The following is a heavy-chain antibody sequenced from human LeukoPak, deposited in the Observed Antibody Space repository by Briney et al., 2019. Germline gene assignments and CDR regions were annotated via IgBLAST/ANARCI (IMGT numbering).Heavy chain of an antibody. CDR2: IYSSGKT. V-gene: IGHV4-59*13. D-gene: IGHD4-23*01. J-gene: IGHJ4*02. CDR1: GGSISSYY. CDR3: ARDYGGKFDY. Sequence: SDTLSLTCTVSGGSISSYYWSWIRQPPRTALEWIGYIYSSGKTNYNPSLKSRLTLSVDTSENQCSLTLTSVTASYTAVYYCARDYGGKFDYWGQGTLVTVSS.